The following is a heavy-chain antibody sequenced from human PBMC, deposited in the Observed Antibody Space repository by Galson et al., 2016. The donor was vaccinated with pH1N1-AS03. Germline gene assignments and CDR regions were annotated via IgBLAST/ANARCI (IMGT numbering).Heavy chain of an antibody. CDR1: GFSLTTNGVG. CDR2: IYWNSEQ. Sequence: PALVKPTQTLTLTCDFSGFSLTTNGVGVGWIRQPPGKPLEWLALIYWNSEQRYNPFLKGRLTITKDTSKNQVVLTMTNMAPVDADTYYCPHTMTLRDWFDPWCQGTLVTVSS. CDR3: PHTMTLRDWFDP. J-gene: IGHJ5*02. V-gene: IGHV2-5*01.